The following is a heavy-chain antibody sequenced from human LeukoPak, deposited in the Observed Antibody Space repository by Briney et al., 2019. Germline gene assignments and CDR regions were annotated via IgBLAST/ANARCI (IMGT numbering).Heavy chain of an antibody. V-gene: IGHV4-39*07. CDR1: GVSVSGSPYY. CDR2: IYSSGST. Sequence: SETLSLTCTVSGVSVSGSPYYWGWIRQPPGKGLEWIGSIYSSGSTYYNPSLKSRVTISVDTSKNQFSLTLSSVTAADTAVYYCARVARCTSCFDVDYWGQGTLVTVSS. J-gene: IGHJ4*02. CDR3: ARVARCTSCFDVDY. D-gene: IGHD2-2*01.